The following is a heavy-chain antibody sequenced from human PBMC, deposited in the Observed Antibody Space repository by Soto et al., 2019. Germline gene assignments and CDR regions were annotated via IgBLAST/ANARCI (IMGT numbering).Heavy chain of an antibody. V-gene: IGHV4-31*03. J-gene: IGHJ5*02. CDR2: IYYSGNT. D-gene: IGHD1-26*01. CDR3: AIRDYSGSYPPGSWFDP. Sequence: SETLSLTCTVSGGSIRSGGYYWSWVRQNPRRGLEWIGNIYYSGNTYYNPSLKSRLTISVDTSKNQFSLNLSSVTAADTAVYYCAIRDYSGSYPPGSWFDPWGQGTLVTVSS. CDR1: GGSIRSGGYY.